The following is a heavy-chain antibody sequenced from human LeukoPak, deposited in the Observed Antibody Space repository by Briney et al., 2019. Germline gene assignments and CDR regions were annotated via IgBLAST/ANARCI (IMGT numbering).Heavy chain of an antibody. CDR3: ARATSPHPYYDSSGSQLFDP. J-gene: IGHJ5*02. CDR1: GYTFTSYG. V-gene: IGHV1-18*01. Sequence: HGASVKVSCKASGYTFTSYGISWVRQAPGQGLEWMGWISAYNGNTNYAQKLQGRVTMTTDTSTSTAYMELRSLRSDDTAVYYCARATSPHPYYDSSGSQLFDPWGQGTLVTVSS. D-gene: IGHD3-22*01. CDR2: ISAYNGNT.